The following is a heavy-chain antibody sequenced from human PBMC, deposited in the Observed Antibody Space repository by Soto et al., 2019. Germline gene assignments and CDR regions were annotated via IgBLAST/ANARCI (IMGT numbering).Heavy chain of an antibody. Sequence: GESLKISCRTSGYRFTSYWIAWVRQMPGKGLEWMGIIFPSDSDTRYSPSFQGQVTISADRSTSTVFLQWASLKASDTAVYFCARTDKSGYLNWFDPWGQGTLVTVSS. D-gene: IGHD3-22*01. CDR2: IFPSDSDT. V-gene: IGHV5-51*01. CDR3: ARTDKSGYLNWFDP. J-gene: IGHJ5*02. CDR1: GYRFTSYW.